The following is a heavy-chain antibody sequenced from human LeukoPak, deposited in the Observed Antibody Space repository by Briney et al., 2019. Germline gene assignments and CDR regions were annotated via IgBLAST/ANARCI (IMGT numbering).Heavy chain of an antibody. J-gene: IGHJ4*02. CDR1: GGSFSGYY. CDR2: INHSGST. V-gene: IGHV4-34*01. CDR3: ARLPTGYYYDSSGYPLYYFDY. Sequence: SETLSLTCAVNGGSFSGYYWSWIRQPPGKGLEWIGEINHSGSTNYNPSLKSRVTISVDTSKNQFSLKLSSVTAADTAVYYCARLPTGYYYDSSGYPLYYFDYWGQGTLVTVSS. D-gene: IGHD3-22*01.